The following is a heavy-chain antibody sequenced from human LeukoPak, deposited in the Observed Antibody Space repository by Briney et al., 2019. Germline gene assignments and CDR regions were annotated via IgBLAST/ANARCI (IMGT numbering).Heavy chain of an antibody. V-gene: IGHV1-24*01. CDR3: ATSWGEYSGWRPRPFDI. D-gene: IGHD6-19*01. Sequence: ASVEVSCKVSGYTLTELSMHWVRQAPGKGLEWMGGFDPEDGETIYAQKFQGRVTMTEDTSTDTAYMELSSLRSEDTAVYYCATSWGEYSGWRPRPFDIWGQGTMVTVSS. CDR2: FDPEDGET. CDR1: GYTLTELS. J-gene: IGHJ3*02.